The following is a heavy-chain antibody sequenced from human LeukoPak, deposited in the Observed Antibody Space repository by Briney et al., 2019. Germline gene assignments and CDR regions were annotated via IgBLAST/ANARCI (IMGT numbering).Heavy chain of an antibody. CDR1: GFTFSSYG. J-gene: IGHJ4*02. CDR3: AKGDTTWELPHDY. D-gene: IGHD1-26*01. CDR2: ISGSGGST. V-gene: IGHV3-23*01. Sequence: GGTLRLSCAASGFTFSSYGMSWVRQAPGKGLEWVSAISGSGGSTYYADSVKGRFTISRDNSKNTLYLQMNSLRAEDTAVYYCAKGDTTWELPHDYWGQGTLVTVSS.